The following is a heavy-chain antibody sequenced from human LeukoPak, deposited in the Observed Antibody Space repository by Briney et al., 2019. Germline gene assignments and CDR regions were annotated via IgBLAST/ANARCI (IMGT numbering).Heavy chain of an antibody. CDR2: ISGSGGST. Sequence: PGGSLRLSCAASGFTFSSYAMSWVRQAPGEGLEWVSAISGSGGSTYYADSVKGRFTISRDNSKNTLYLQMNSLRAEDTAVYYCAKYWPAKDIVVVPAATPFDYWGQGTLVTVSS. J-gene: IGHJ4*02. V-gene: IGHV3-23*01. D-gene: IGHD2-2*01. CDR1: GFTFSSYA. CDR3: AKYWPAKDIVVVPAATPFDY.